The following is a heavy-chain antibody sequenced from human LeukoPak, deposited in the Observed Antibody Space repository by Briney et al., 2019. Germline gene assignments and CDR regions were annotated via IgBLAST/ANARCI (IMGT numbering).Heavy chain of an antibody. CDR1: GGSISSSSYY. Sequence: PSETLSLTCTVSGGSISSSSYYWGWIRQPAWKGLEWIGRIYTSGSTNYNPSLKSRVTMSVDTSKNQFSLKLSSVTAADTAVYYCARDLYCSSTSCYRYYYYYMDVWGKGTTATVSS. CDR3: ARDLYCSSTSCYRYYYYYMDV. CDR2: IYTSGST. J-gene: IGHJ6*03. D-gene: IGHD2-2*01. V-gene: IGHV4-61*02.